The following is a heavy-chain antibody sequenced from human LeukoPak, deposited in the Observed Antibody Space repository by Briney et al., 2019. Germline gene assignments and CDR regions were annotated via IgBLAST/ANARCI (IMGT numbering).Heavy chain of an antibody. J-gene: IGHJ4*02. D-gene: IGHD3-10*01. V-gene: IGHV3-21*01. CDR3: AREGDYYGSGSYIDY. CDR1: GFTFSNAW. CDR2: ISSSSSYI. Sequence: GGSLRLSCAASGFTFSNAWMNWVRQAPGKGLEWVSSISSSSSYIYYADSVKGRFTISRDNAKNSLYLQMNSLRAEDTAVYYCAREGDYYGSGSYIDYWGQGTLVTVSS.